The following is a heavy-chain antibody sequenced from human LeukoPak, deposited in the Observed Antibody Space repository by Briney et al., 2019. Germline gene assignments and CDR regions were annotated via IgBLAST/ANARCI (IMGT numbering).Heavy chain of an antibody. D-gene: IGHD3-22*01. CDR2: IYYSGNT. CDR1: GGSISISRYY. CDR3: ARHSFYYDSSGSYYYFDY. J-gene: IGHJ4*02. Sequence: PSETLSLTCTVSGGSISISRYYWGWIRQPPGKGLEWIGSIYYSGNTYSNPSLKSRVTISVDTSKNQFSLKLSSVTAADTAVYYCARHSFYYDSSGSYYYFDYWGQGTLVTVSS. V-gene: IGHV4-39*01.